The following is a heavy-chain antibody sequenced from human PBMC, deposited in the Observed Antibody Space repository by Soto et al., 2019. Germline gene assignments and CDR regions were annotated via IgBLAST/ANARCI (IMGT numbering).Heavy chain of an antibody. V-gene: IGHV3-30*18. D-gene: IGHD6-19*01. J-gene: IGHJ4*02. Sequence: QVQLVESGGGVVQPGKSLRLSCAAAGFIFRSYGVHWVRQAPGKGLEWVAVISHDGRNAYYAYAVNGRFTIYRDNANNTVYLQMNSLRAEDTAVYYCAKQGIEVAGTDYFDYWGQGALVTVAS. CDR2: ISHDGRNA. CDR1: GFIFRSYG. CDR3: AKQGIEVAGTDYFDY.